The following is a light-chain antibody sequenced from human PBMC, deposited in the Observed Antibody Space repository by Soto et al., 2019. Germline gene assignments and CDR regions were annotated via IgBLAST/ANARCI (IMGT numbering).Light chain of an antibody. CDR2: EVT. J-gene: IGLJ1*01. CDR3: NSYTSRSTYV. V-gene: IGLV2-14*01. CDR1: TSDVGNYNY. Sequence: QSLLTQPASVSASPGQSITISCTGTTSDVGNYNYVSWYQHHPGKAPKLMIYEVTNRPSGVSNRFSGSKSGNTASLTISGLQAEDEADYYCNSYTSRSTYVFGTGTKVTVL.